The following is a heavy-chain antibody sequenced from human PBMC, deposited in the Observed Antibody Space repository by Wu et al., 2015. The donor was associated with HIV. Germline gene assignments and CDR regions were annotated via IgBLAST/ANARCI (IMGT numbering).Heavy chain of an antibody. V-gene: IGHV1-18*01. CDR1: GYTFTSYG. Sequence: QVQLVQSGAEVKKPGASVKVSCKASGYTFTSYGLSWVRQAPGQGLEWMGWISAYSGNTNYAQKFQGRVTMTTDTSTSTAYMELRSLRSDDTAVYYCARGHSHPYYDIXTGYGKNWFDPGAREPWSPSP. CDR2: ISAYSGNT. D-gene: IGHD3-9*01. CDR3: ARGHSHPYYDIXTGYGKNWFDP. J-gene: IGHJ5*02.